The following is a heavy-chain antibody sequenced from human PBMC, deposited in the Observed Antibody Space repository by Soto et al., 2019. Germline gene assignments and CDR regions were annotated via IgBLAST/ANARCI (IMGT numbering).Heavy chain of an antibody. V-gene: IGHV3-30*18. J-gene: IGHJ4*02. D-gene: IGHD5-18*01. CDR1: GFTFNTYG. CDR2: ISYDGSNK. Sequence: ESVGAVVQPGKSLRLSCAASGFTFNTYGMYWVRQAPGKGLEWVAAISYDGSNKYHADSVKGRFTISRDNSKNTLYLQMNSLRVEDTAVYYCAKDIVRYTYGACDYWGQGALVTVSS. CDR3: AKDIVRYTYGACDY.